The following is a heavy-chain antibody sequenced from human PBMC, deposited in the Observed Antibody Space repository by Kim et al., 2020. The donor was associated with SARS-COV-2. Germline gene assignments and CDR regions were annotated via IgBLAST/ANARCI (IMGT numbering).Heavy chain of an antibody. CDR1: GFTFSSYG. CDR2: IWYDGSNK. CDR3: AKDQSEYYDDSSGYYYPGYFDY. J-gene: IGHJ4*02. V-gene: IGHV3-33*06. Sequence: GGSLRLSCAASGFTFSSYGMHWVRQAPGKGLEWVALIWYDGSNKYYADSVKGRFTISRDNSKNTLYLQMNSLRAEDTAVYYCAKDQSEYYDDSSGYYYPGYFDYWGQGTLVTVSS. D-gene: IGHD3-22*01.